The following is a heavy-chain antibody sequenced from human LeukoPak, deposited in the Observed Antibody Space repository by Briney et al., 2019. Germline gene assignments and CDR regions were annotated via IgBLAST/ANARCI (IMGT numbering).Heavy chain of an antibody. D-gene: IGHD2-2*01. CDR2: IYYSGST. CDR3: ARGISPYCSSTSCSNWFDP. V-gene: IGHV4-31*03. CDR1: GGSISSGGYY. Sequence: SETLSLTCTVSGGSISSGGYYWSWIRQHPGKGLEWIGYIYYSGSTYYNPSLKSRVTISVDTSKNQFSLKLSSVTAADTAVYYCARGISPYCSSTSCSNWFDPWGQGTLVTVSS. J-gene: IGHJ5*02.